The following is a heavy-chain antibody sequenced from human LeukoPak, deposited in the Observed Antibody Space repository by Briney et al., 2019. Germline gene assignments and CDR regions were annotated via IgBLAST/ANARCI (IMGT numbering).Heavy chain of an antibody. D-gene: IGHD3/OR15-3a*01. CDR1: GGSISSGGYY. Sequence: PSQTLSLTCTVSGGSISSGGYYWSWIRQPPGKGLEWIGYIYHSGSTYYNPSLKSRVTISVDRSKNQFSLKLSSVTAADTAVYYCARPPSRGLYRDAFDIWGQGTMVTVSS. J-gene: IGHJ3*02. CDR2: IYHSGST. V-gene: IGHV4-30-2*01. CDR3: ARPPSRGLYRDAFDI.